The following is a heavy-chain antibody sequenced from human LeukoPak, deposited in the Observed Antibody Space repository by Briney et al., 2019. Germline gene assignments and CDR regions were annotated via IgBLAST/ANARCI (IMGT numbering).Heavy chain of an antibody. V-gene: IGHV3-48*01. D-gene: IGHD2-2*01. CDR2: ISSGSRTI. CDR3: AKDRLVVPAAVMLDY. CDR1: GFTFNDYV. Sequence: PGGSLRLSCAASGFTFNDYVMNWVRQAPGKGLEWVSYISSGSRTIYYADSVKGRFTISRDNSKNTLYLQMNSLRAEDTAVYYCAKDRLVVPAAVMLDYWGQGTLVTVSS. J-gene: IGHJ4*02.